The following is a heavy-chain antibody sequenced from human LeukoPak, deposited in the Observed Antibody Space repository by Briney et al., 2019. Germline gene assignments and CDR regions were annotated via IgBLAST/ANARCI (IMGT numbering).Heavy chain of an antibody. J-gene: IGHJ4*02. CDR1: GFTFSSYA. CDR2: ISYDGSNK. D-gene: IGHD6-13*01. Sequence: GSLRLSCAASGFTFSSYAMHWVRQAPGKGLEWVAVISYDGSNKYYADSVKGRFTISRDNSKNTLYLQMNSLRAEDTAAYYCAREKIAAAGTGDYWGQGTLVTVSS. V-gene: IGHV3-30*04. CDR3: AREKIAAAGTGDY.